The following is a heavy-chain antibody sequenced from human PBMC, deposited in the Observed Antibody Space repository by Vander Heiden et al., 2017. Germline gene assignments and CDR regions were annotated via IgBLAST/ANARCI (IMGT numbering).Heavy chain of an antibody. CDR3: ARLRYCATPSCSSMDV. D-gene: IGHD2-15*01. CDR2: VYYTGRT. J-gene: IGHJ6*02. Sequence: QHKLQESGPGLVKHSETLSLTSTVSGDPMRSDSFYWGWIRQPPGKGLEWIGNVYYTGRTYYNPSLKSRVSIIVDTSKNQFSLKMNSVTAADTAVYYCARLRYCATPSCSSMDVWGQGTTVAVSS. CDR1: GDPMRSDSFY. V-gene: IGHV4-39*01.